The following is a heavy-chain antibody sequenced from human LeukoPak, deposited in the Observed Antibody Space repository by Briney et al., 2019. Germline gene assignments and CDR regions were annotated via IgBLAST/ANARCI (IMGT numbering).Heavy chain of an antibody. Sequence: SVKVSCKASGGTFSSYAISWVRQAPGQGLEWMGGIIPIFGTANYAQKFQGRVTITADESTSTAYMELSRLRSDDTAVYYCARDRTGYSSGWEDNDYWGQGTLVTVSS. D-gene: IGHD6-19*01. CDR2: IIPIFGTA. J-gene: IGHJ4*02. CDR3: ARDRTGYSSGWEDNDY. V-gene: IGHV1-69*13. CDR1: GGTFSSYA.